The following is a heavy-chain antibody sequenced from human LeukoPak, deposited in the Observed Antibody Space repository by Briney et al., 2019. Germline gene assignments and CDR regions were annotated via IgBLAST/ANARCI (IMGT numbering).Heavy chain of an antibody. D-gene: IGHD3-9*01. Sequence: GGSLRLSCAASGFTSSSYSMNWVRQAPGKGLEWVSYISSSSSTIYYAGSVKGRFTISRDNAKNSLYLQMNSLRAEDTALYYCAKDTNFDWLLYLDYWGQGTLVTVSS. CDR1: GFTSSSYS. V-gene: IGHV3-48*01. CDR2: ISSSSSTI. CDR3: AKDTNFDWLLYLDY. J-gene: IGHJ4*02.